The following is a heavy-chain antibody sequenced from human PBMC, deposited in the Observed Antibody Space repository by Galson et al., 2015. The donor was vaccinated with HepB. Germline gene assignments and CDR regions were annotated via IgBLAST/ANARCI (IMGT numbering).Heavy chain of an antibody. D-gene: IGHD4-23*01. CDR3: AKGFFDYGGYYYGTDV. V-gene: IGHV3-30*18. J-gene: IGHJ6*02. Sequence: SLRLSCAASGFTFSSYGMHWVRQAPGKGLEWVAVISYDGSNKYYADSVKGRFTISRDNSKNTLYLQMNGLRAEDTAVYYCAKGFFDYGGYYYGTDVWGQGTTVTVSS. CDR2: ISYDGSNK. CDR1: GFTFSSYG.